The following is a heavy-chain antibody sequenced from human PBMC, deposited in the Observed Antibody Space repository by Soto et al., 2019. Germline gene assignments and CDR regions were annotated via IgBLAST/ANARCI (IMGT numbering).Heavy chain of an antibody. D-gene: IGHD4-17*01. J-gene: IGHJ6*02. V-gene: IGHV5-51*01. CDR3: ARFPYGDYERTYGVDV. CDR2: IYPGDSDT. Sequence: GESLKISCKGSGYSFTSYWIGWVRQMPGKGLEWMGIIYPGDSDTRYSPSFQGQVTISADKSISTAYLQWSSLKASDTAMYYCARFPYGDYERTYGVDVWGQGTTVTVSS. CDR1: GYSFTSYW.